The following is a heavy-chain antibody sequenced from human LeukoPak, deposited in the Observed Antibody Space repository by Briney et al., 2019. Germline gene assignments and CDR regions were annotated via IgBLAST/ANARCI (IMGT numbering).Heavy chain of an antibody. CDR2: ISYDGSNK. J-gene: IGHJ3*02. Sequence: GRSLRLSCAASGFTFSSYAMHWVRQAPGKGLEWVAVISYDGSNKYYADSVKGRFTISRDNSKNTLYLQMNSLRAEDTAVYYCARDSKSAFDIWGQGTMVTVSS. CDR1: GFTFSSYA. V-gene: IGHV3-30-3*01. CDR3: ARDSKSAFDI.